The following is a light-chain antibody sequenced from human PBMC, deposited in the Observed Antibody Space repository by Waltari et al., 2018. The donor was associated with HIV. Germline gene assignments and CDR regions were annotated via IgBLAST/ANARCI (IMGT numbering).Light chain of an antibody. Sequence: QPVLTHPPSVSGAPGQRVTIPCPGSSSNIAAGYDEQWYQQLPGTAPKLLIYGNSNRPSGVPDRFSGSKSGTSASLAITGLQPDDETDYYCQSYDSSLSNWVFGGGTKLTVL. V-gene: IGLV1-40*01. J-gene: IGLJ3*02. CDR1: SSNIAAGYD. CDR3: QSYDSSLSNWV. CDR2: GNS.